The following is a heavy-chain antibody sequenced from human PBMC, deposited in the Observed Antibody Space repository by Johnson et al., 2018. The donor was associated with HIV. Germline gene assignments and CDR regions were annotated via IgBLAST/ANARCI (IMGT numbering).Heavy chain of an antibody. Sequence: EVQLVESGGGVVRPGGSLRLSCAASGFTFDDYGMSWVRQAPGKGQEWVSGISWNSGSIAYADSVKGRFTISRDNAKNSLYLQMNNLRVEDTALYYCRSSENYYFERDIWGQGTMVTVSS. CDR2: ISWNSGSI. J-gene: IGHJ3*02. CDR1: GFTFDDYG. CDR3: RSSENYYFERDI. V-gene: IGHV3-20*04. D-gene: IGHD3-10*01.